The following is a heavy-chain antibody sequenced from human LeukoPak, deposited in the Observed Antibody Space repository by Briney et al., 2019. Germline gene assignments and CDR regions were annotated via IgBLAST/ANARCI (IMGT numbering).Heavy chain of an antibody. CDR1: GFTFSSYS. CDR2: IRYDGSNK. V-gene: IGHV3-30*02. CDR3: ASLSYCSSTSCYVKNDY. Sequence: PGGSLRLSCAASGFTFSSYSMHWVRQAPGKGLEWVAFIRYDGSNKYYADSVKGRFTISRDNSKNTLYLQMNSLRAEDTAVYYCASLSYCSSTSCYVKNDYWGQGTLVTVSS. D-gene: IGHD2-2*01. J-gene: IGHJ4*02.